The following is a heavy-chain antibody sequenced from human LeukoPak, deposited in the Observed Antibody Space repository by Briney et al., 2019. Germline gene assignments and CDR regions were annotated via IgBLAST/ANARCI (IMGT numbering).Heavy chain of an antibody. D-gene: IGHD3-9*01. CDR1: GGSFSGYY. J-gene: IGHJ4*02. CDR3: ARGDILTGCDY. CDR2: IYYSGST. Sequence: SETLSLTCAVYGGSFSGYYWSWIRQPPGKGLEWIGYIYYSGSTYYNPSLKSRVTISVDTSKNQFSLKLSSVTAADTAVYYCARGDILTGCDYWGQGTLVTVSS. V-gene: IGHV4-30-4*08.